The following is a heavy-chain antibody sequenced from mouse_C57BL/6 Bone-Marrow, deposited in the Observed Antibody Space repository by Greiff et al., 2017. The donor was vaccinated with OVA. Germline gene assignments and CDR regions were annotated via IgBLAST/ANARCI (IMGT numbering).Heavy chain of an antibody. CDR3: ATTAQATSAWFAY. V-gene: IGHV1-18*01. CDR2: INPNNGGT. J-gene: IGHJ3*01. Sequence: DVKLQESGPELVKPGASVKIPCKASGYTFTDYNMDWVKQSHGKSLEWIGDINPNNGGTIYNQKFKGKATLTVDKSSSTAYMELRSLTSEDTAVYYCATTAQATSAWFAYWGQGTLVTVAA. CDR1: GYTFTDYN. D-gene: IGHD3-2*02.